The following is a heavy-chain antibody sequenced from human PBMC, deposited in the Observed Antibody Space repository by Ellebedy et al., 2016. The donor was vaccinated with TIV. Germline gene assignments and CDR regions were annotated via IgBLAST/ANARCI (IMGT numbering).Heavy chain of an antibody. CDR2: IYHTGTS. CDR1: GGPIYSRTW. Sequence: MPGGFLRLSCSVSGGPIYSRTWLGWTRQFPGKWMEWIGVIYHTGTSNYNPSLKSRVTISLDKSKNQFSRKFNSVSAAETAVYYCATLGYCIASDCYSVYWGQGSLVTVSS. J-gene: IGHJ4*02. V-gene: IGHV4-4*02. CDR3: ATLGYCIASDCYSVY. D-gene: IGHD2-15*01.